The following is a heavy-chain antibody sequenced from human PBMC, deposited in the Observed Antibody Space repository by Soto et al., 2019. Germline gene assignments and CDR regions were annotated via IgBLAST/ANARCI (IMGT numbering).Heavy chain of an antibody. D-gene: IGHD5-12*01. J-gene: IGHJ4*02. CDR2: ITSNSGSI. Sequence: EVQLVESGGGLVQPGRSLRLSCAASGFTFDNYAMHWLRQAPGKGLEWVSTITSNSGSIGYADSVKGRFTISRDNAKNSLYLQMNSLRAEDTALYYCAKDLGDGYNTGLDCWGRGSLVTVSS. V-gene: IGHV3-9*01. CDR3: AKDLGDGYNTGLDC. CDR1: GFTFDNYA.